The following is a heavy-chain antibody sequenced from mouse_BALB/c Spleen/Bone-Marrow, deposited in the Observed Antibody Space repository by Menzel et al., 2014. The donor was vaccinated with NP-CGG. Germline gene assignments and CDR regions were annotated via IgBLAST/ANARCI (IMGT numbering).Heavy chain of an antibody. V-gene: IGHV14-3*02. Sequence: EVQLQQSGAELVKPGASVKLSCTASGFDIXDTYMHWVKQRPEQGLEWIGRIDPANGNTKYDPKFQGKATITADTSSNTAYLQLGSLTSEDTAVYYCARWEYYAMDYWGQGTSVTVSS. J-gene: IGHJ4*01. CDR1: GFDIXDTY. D-gene: IGHD4-1*01. CDR3: ARWEYYAMDY. CDR2: IDPANGNT.